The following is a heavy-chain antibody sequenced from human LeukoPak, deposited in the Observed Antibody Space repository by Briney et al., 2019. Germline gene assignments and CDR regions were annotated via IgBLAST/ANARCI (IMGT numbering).Heavy chain of an antibody. D-gene: IGHD1-26*01. CDR2: IYYSGST. CDR3: ARDSGAA. CDR1: GGSISSSSYY. Sequence: SETLSLTCTVSGGSISSSSYYWGWIRQPPGKGLEWIGYIYYSGSTNYNPSLKSRVTISVDTSKNQFSLKLSSVTAADTAVYYCARDSGAAWGQGTLATVSS. J-gene: IGHJ5*02. V-gene: IGHV4-61*01.